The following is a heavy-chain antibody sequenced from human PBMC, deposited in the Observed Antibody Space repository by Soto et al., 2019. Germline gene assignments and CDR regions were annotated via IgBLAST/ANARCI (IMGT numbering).Heavy chain of an antibody. V-gene: IGHV3-7*01. Sequence: GGSLRLSCAASGFTFSSYWMSWVRQAPGKGLEWVANIKQDGSEKYYVDSVKGRFTISRDNAKNSLYLQMNSLRAEDTAVYYCARDIVVVPAAITDYYYYYYMDVWGKGTTVTVSS. J-gene: IGHJ6*03. CDR3: ARDIVVVPAAITDYYYYYYMDV. D-gene: IGHD2-2*02. CDR1: GFTFSSYW. CDR2: IKQDGSEK.